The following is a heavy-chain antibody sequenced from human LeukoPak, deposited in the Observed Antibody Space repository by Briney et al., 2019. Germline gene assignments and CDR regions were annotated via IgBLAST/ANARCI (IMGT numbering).Heavy chain of an antibody. J-gene: IGHJ4*02. D-gene: IGHD1-26*01. CDR2: ISGRDGGN. V-gene: IGHV3-23*01. Sequence: GGSLRLSCAASGYTFSSIAMSWVRQAPDKGLEWGSTISGRDGGNYSADSGRGRFTIPRDDSKNTLNLQMYSLRAGDRAVYYCAKDLGRDRNNFFDCWGQGNLVTVSS. CDR3: AKDLGRDRNNFFDC. CDR1: GYTFSSIA.